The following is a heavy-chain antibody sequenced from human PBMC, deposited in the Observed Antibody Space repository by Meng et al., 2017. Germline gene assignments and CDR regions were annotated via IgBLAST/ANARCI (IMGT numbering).Heavy chain of an antibody. CDR3: AALFTYYDFWSGYWTQFDY. Sequence: ETLSLTCAVYGGSFSGYYWSWIRQPPGKGLEWIGEINHSGSTNYNPSLKSRVTISVDTSKNQFSLKLSSVTAADTAVYYCAALFTYYDFWSGYWTQFDYWGQGTLVTVSS. D-gene: IGHD3-3*01. CDR1: GGSFSGYY. J-gene: IGHJ4*02. V-gene: IGHV4-34*01. CDR2: INHSGST.